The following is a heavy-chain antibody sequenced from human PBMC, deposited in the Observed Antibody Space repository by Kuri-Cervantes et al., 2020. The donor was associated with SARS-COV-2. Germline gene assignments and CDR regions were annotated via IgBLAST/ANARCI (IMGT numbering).Heavy chain of an antibody. Sequence: SETLSLTCTVSGGSISSTSYYWGWIRQSPGKGLEWIGSIFYSGSTFYNPSLKSRLTISVDTSKNQFSLKLTSVTAADTAVYYCARGEGPDIVVVPAAATHFDYWGQGTLVTVSS. D-gene: IGHD2-2*01. CDR3: ARGEGPDIVVVPAAATHFDY. V-gene: IGHV4-39*01. CDR2: IFYSGST. J-gene: IGHJ4*02. CDR1: GGSISSTSYY.